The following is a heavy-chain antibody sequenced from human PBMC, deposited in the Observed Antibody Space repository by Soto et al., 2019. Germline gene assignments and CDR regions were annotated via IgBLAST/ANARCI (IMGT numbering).Heavy chain of an antibody. CDR1: GYTFTGYY. V-gene: IGHV1-2*04. CDR3: ARVRDIVVVPAAPVDY. D-gene: IGHD2-2*01. Sequence: ASVKVSCKASGYTFTGYYMHWVRQAPGQGLEWMGWINPNSGGTNYAQKFQGWVTMTRDTSISTAYMELSRLRSDDTAVYYCARVRDIVVVPAAPVDYWGQGALVTVSS. CDR2: INPNSGGT. J-gene: IGHJ4*02.